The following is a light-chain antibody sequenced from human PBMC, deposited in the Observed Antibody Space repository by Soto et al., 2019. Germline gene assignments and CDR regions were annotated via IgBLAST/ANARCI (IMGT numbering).Light chain of an antibody. CDR1: QAISNR. CDR3: QQYHHYYT. CDR2: DAC. J-gene: IGKJ2*01. Sequence: DIQMTQSPSSLSASVGDRVTITCRASQAISNRVAWYQQKPGKAPKLLINDACSLKSGVPSRFSGSGSGTEFPLTISRLQPEDSATYYCQQYHHYYTFGQGTKVDIK. V-gene: IGKV1-5*01.